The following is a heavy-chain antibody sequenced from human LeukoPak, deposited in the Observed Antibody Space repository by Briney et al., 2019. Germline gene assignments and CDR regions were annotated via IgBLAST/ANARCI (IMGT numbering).Heavy chain of an antibody. CDR1: GFICSDYA. J-gene: IGHJ2*01. CDR3: AKDRTVGASYWYFDL. CDR2: ISSSGSGGNT. Sequence: RPGGSLRLSCTASGFICSDYAMSWARQALGKGLEWVAGISSSGSGGNTYYADSVKGRFTISRDTSKNILFLQMNTLRAEDTAIYYCAKDRTVGASYWYFDLWGRGTLVTVSS. D-gene: IGHD1-26*01. V-gene: IGHV3-23*01.